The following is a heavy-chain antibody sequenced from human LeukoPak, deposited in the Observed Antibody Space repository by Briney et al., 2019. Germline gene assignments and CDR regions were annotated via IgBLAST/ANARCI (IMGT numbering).Heavy chain of an antibody. CDR2: ISAYNGNT. D-gene: IGHD6-6*01. CDR1: GYTFTSYG. CDR3: ARDLGAARPNWFDP. J-gene: IGHJ5*02. V-gene: IGHV1-18*01. Sequence: ASVKVSCKASGYTFTSYGISWVRQAPGQGLEWMGWISAYNGNTNYAQKLQGRVTMTTDASTSTAYMELRSLRSDDTAVYYCARDLGAARPNWFDPWGQGTLVTVSS.